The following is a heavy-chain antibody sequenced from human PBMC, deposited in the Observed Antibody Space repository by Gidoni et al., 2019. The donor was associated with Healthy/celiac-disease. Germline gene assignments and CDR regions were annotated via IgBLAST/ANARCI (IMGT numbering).Heavy chain of an antibody. CDR3: AKARGYSSTWDFDY. Sequence: EVQLLESGGGLVQPGGSLRLSCAASGFPFSSYAMAWVRQAPGKGLEWVSTISGGGDTTSYADSVKGRFTISRDNSKSTLFLQMNSLRAGDTALYYCAKARGYSSTWDFDYWGQGTLVTVSS. J-gene: IGHJ4*02. CDR1: GFPFSSYA. V-gene: IGHV3-23*01. D-gene: IGHD6-13*01. CDR2: ISGGGDTT.